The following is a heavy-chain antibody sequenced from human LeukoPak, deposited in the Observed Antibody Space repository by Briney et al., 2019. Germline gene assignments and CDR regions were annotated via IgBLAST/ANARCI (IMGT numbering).Heavy chain of an antibody. CDR2: IRSKANSYAT. CDR3: TSHDYGDYPFDY. Sequence: GGSLKLSCAASGFTFSGSAMHWVRQASGKGLEWVGRIRSKANSYATAYAASVKGRFTISRDDSKNTAYLQMNSLKTEDTAVYYCTSHDYGDYPFDYWGQGTLVTVSS. V-gene: IGHV3-73*01. J-gene: IGHJ4*02. CDR1: GFTFSGSA. D-gene: IGHD4-17*01.